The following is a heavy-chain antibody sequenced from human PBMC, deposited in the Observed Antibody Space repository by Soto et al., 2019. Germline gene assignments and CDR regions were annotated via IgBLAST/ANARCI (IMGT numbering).Heavy chain of an antibody. D-gene: IGHD5-12*01. V-gene: IGHV3-7*01. CDR3: AKFTGSYSGYEEYKWFDP. Sequence: PGGSLRLSCAASGFTFSTYGMSWVGKAPGKGLEWVANIKQDGSEKYYVDSVKGRFTISRDNAKNSLYLQMNSLRAEDTAVYYCAKFTGSYSGYEEYKWFDPWGQGTLVNVS. CDR1: GFTFSTYG. CDR2: IKQDGSEK. J-gene: IGHJ5*02.